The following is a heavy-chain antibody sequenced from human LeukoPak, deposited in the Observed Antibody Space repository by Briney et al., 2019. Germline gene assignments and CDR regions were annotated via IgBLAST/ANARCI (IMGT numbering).Heavy chain of an antibody. CDR1: GYSFTSYW. D-gene: IGHD6-19*01. V-gene: IGHV5-51*01. CDR3: AREDSSGWKRNYYYYGMDV. J-gene: IGHJ6*02. CDR2: IYPGDSDT. Sequence: GASLKISCKGSGYSFTSYWIGWVRQMPGKGLEWMGIIYPGDSDTRYSPSFQGQVTISADKSISTAYLQWSSLKASDTAMYYCAREDSSGWKRNYYYYGMDVWGQGTTVTVSS.